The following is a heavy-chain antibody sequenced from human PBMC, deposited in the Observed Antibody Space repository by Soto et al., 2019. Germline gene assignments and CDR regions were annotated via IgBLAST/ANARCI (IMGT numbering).Heavy chain of an antibody. CDR1: GGSISSGGYY. V-gene: IGHV4-31*03. CDR2: IYYSGST. CDR3: ARSLVDTAMVGSVVENWFDP. Sequence: ATETLSLTCTVSGGSISSGGYYWSWIRQHPGKGLEWIGYIYYSGSTYYNPSLKSRVTISVDTSKNQFSLKLSSVTAADTAVYYCARSLVDTAMVGSVVENWFDPWGQGTLVTVSS. J-gene: IGHJ5*02. D-gene: IGHD5-18*01.